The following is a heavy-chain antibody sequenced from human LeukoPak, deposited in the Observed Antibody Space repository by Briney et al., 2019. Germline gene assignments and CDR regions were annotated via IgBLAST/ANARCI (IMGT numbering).Heavy chain of an antibody. D-gene: IGHD3-22*01. J-gene: IGHJ4*02. CDR1: GFTFSSYE. Sequence: GGSLRLSCAASGFTFSSYEMNWVRQAPGQGLEWVSYISSSGSTTHYADSVKGRFTISRDNAKNSLYLQMNSLRAEDTAVYYCARDDYDSSGYYFDWGQGTLVTVSS. CDR2: ISSSGSTT. CDR3: ARDDYDSSGYYFD. V-gene: IGHV3-48*03.